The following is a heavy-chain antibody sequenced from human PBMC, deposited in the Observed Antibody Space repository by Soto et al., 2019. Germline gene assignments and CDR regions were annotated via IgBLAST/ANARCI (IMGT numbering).Heavy chain of an antibody. V-gene: IGHV3-30*18. CDR3: AKGGGGATAASSYYSYGMDV. J-gene: IGHJ6*02. D-gene: IGHD1-26*01. CDR1: GFTFSSYG. CDR2: ISYDGSNK. Sequence: QVQLVESGGGVVQPGRSLRLSCAASGFTFSSYGMHWVRQAPGKGLEWVAVISYDGSNKYYADSVKGRFTISRDNSKNPLYLQMNSVRAEDTAVFYGAKGGGGATAASSYYSYGMDVWGQGTTVTVSS.